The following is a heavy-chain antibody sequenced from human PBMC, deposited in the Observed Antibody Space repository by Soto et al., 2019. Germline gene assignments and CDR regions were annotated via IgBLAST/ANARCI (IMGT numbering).Heavy chain of an antibody. CDR3: ARAGGLGAVAVDY. CDR1: GRSMSSGGYS. V-gene: IGHV4-30-2*01. CDR2: IYHSGST. D-gene: IGHD6-19*01. Sequence: QLQLQESGSGLVKPSQTLSLTCAVSGRSMSSGGYSWSRIRQPPGKGLEWIGYIYHSGSTYYNPSLKSRVTISVDRSKNQFSLKLSSVSAADTAVYYCARAGGLGAVAVDYWGQGTLVTVSS. J-gene: IGHJ4*02.